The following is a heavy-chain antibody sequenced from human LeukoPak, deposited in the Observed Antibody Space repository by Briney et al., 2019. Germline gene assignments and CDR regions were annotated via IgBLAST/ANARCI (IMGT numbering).Heavy chain of an antibody. Sequence: SETLSLTCTVSGYSISSGYYWSWIRQPPGKGLEWIGYIYYSGSSNYNPSLKSRVTISVDTSKNQFSLKLSSVTAADTAVYYCARRGIRSGIFDIWGQGTMVTVSS. D-gene: IGHD4-17*01. V-gene: IGHV4-61*01. CDR1: GYSISSGYY. CDR2: IYYSGSS. CDR3: ARRGIRSGIFDI. J-gene: IGHJ3*02.